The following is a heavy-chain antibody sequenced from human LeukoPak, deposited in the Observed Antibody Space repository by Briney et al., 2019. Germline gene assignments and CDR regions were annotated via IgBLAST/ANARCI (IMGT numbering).Heavy chain of an antibody. Sequence: GESLKISCKGCGYSFTSYWISWVRQMPGKGLEWMGRIDPSDSYTNYSPSFQGHVTISADKSISTAYLQWSSLKASDTAMYYCARRGRYFDWFTYGMDVWGQGTTVTVSS. CDR2: IDPSDSYT. CDR1: GYSFTSYW. V-gene: IGHV5-10-1*01. CDR3: ARRGRYFDWFTYGMDV. D-gene: IGHD3-9*01. J-gene: IGHJ6*02.